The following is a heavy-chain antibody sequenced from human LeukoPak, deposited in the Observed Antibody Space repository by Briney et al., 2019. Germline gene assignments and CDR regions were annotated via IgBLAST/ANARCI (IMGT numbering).Heavy chain of an antibody. D-gene: IGHD6-13*01. CDR2: MNPNRGNT. Sequence: ASVKVSCKASGYTFTIYNINWVRQATGQGLEWMGWMNPNRGNTGYAQKFQGRVTMTRNTSISTAYMELSSLRAEDTAVCYCARAAGTAYYYYGRVVWGQGTTDPV. J-gene: IGHJ6*02. CDR3: ARAAGTAYYYYGRVV. V-gene: IGHV1-8*01. CDR1: GYTFTIYN.